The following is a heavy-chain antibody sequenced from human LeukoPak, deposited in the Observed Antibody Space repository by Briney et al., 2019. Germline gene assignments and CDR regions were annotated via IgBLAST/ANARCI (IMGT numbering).Heavy chain of an antibody. D-gene: IGHD1-26*01. V-gene: IGHV4-59*08. Sequence: SETLSLTCTVSGGSISSYYWSWIRQPPGKGLEWIGYIYYSGSTNYEPSLKSRVTISVDTSKNQFSLKLSSVTAADTAVYYCARQDPSYYPYYYYGMDVWGQGTTVTVSS. CDR3: ARQDPSYYPYYYYGMDV. CDR2: IYYSGST. CDR1: GGSISSYY. J-gene: IGHJ6*02.